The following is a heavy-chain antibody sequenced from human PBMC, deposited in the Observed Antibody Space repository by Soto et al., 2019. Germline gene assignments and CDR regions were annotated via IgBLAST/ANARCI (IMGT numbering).Heavy chain of an antibody. V-gene: IGHV2-5*02. J-gene: IGHJ4*02. CDR3: AHTFHSNMIVVAFDY. D-gene: IGHD3-22*01. CDR2: IYWDDDK. Sequence: QITLKESGPTLVKPTQTLTLTCTFSGFSLSTSGVGVGWFRQPPGKALEWLALIYWDDDKRYSPSLKSRLTITKDTSKNQVVLTMTNMDPVDTATDYCAHTFHSNMIVVAFDYWGKVTLVTVSA. CDR1: GFSLSTSGVG.